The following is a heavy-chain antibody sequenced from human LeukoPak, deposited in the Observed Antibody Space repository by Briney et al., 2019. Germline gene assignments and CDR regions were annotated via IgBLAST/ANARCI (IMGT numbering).Heavy chain of an antibody. CDR2: IDPSGGST. Sequence: GASVKVSCKASGYTFTRYYMHWVRQASGQGLEWMGIIDPSGGSTSYAQKFQGRVTMTRDTSTSTVYMDLSSLRSEDTAVYYCARDKSGATQGDSDYWGQGTLVTVSS. CDR3: ARDKSGATQGDSDY. CDR1: GYTFTRYY. J-gene: IGHJ4*02. V-gene: IGHV1-46*01. D-gene: IGHD1-1*01.